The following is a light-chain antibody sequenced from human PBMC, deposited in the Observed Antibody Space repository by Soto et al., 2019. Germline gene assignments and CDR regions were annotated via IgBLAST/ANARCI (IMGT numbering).Light chain of an antibody. Sequence: DIQMTQSPSTLSASIGDIVTITCRASQALSNYLAWYQQKPGKAPDLLIYSASTLQSGVPSRFSGSGSETEFSLTIRALQPEDFATYYCQQLSRYPLTFGGGTKVDI. CDR3: QQLSRYPLT. CDR2: SAS. J-gene: IGKJ4*01. CDR1: QALSNY. V-gene: IGKV1-9*01.